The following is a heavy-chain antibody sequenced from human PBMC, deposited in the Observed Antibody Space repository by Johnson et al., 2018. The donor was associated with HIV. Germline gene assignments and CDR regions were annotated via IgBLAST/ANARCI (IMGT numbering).Heavy chain of an antibody. J-gene: IGHJ3*02. Sequence: QVQLVESGGGVVRPGGSLRLSCAASGFTFDDYGMSWVRQAPGKGLEWVGFISYDGSNKYFTDSVRGRFTISRDNSRNTLFLQMNSLRAEDTGVYYCVRRFYDSSAFDIWGQGTLVTVSS. V-gene: IGHV3-30*03. D-gene: IGHD3-22*01. CDR3: VRRFYDSSAFDI. CDR1: GFTFDDYG. CDR2: ISYDGSNK.